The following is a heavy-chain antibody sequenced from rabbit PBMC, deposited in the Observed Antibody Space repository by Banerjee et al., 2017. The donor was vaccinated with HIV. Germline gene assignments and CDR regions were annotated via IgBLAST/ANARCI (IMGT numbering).Heavy chain of an antibody. CDR1: GFSFSSNYW. V-gene: IGHV1S40*01. CDR2: IYPDYGST. J-gene: IGHJ6*01. D-gene: IGHD1-1*01. CDR3: ARTGAGGYLYGMDL. Sequence: QSLEESGGDLVKPGASLTLTCKASGFSFSSNYWICWVRQAPGKGLEWIAYIYPDYGSTDYASWVNGRFTISKTSSTTVTLQMTSLTAADTATYFCARTGAGGYLYGMDLWGPGTLVTVS.